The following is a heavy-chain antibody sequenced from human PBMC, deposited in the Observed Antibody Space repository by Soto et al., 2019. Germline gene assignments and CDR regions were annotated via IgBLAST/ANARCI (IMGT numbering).Heavy chain of an antibody. CDR1: GASMTSYY. CDR3: ARAYFDFTGGYSPYWYSEV. J-gene: IGHJ2*01. D-gene: IGHD3-3*01. CDR2: IHDAGST. V-gene: IGHV4-59*01. Sequence: SETLSLTCRVYGASMTSYYWNWLRQSPGKGLEWIGYIHDAGSTKFNPSPRSRVSMSILTSQGQVSLTLASVTAADTAVYYCARAYFDFTGGYSPYWYSEVWGRGTLVTVSS.